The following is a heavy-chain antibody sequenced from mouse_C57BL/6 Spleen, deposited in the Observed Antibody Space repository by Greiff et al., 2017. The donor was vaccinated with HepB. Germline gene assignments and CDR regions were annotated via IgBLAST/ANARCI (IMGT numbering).Heavy chain of an antibody. V-gene: IGHV1-42*01. J-gene: IGHJ4*01. CDR3: ARRVYYDYYYYAMDY. Sequence: VQLKESGPELVKPGASVKISCKASGYSFTGYYMNWVKQSPEKSLEWIGEINPSTGGTTYNQKFKAKATLTVDKSSSTAYMQLKSLTSEDSAVYYCARRVYYDYYYYAMDYWGQGTSVTVSS. CDR2: INPSTGGT. CDR1: GYSFTGYY. D-gene: IGHD2-4*01.